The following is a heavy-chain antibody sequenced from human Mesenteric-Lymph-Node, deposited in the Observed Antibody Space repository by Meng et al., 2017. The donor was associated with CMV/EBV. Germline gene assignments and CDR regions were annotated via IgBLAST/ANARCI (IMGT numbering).Heavy chain of an antibody. V-gene: IGHV4-34*01. CDR1: VGSCIGYY. J-gene: IGHJ4*02. CDR2: INHSGSN. Sequence: QLVHWRSELLQPSMALPPTSVFYVGSCIGYYWSWIRQPPGKGPEWIGEINHSGSNNYNPSLKSRVTISVDTSKNQFSLKLSSVTAADTAVYYCARHQRWLKSEGGFNYWGQGTLVTASS. CDR3: ARHQRWLKSEGGFNY. D-gene: IGHD4-23*01.